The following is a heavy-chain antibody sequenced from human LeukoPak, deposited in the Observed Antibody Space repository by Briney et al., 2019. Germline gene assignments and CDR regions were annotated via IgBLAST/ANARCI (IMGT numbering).Heavy chain of an antibody. V-gene: IGHV3-66*01. CDR1: GFTVSSNY. D-gene: IGHD3-10*01. J-gene: IGHJ3*02. CDR2: IYSGGST. CDR3: ARDQGFGELGAFDI. Sequence: GGSLRLSCAASGFTVSSNYMSWVRQAPGKGLKWVSVIYSGGSTYYADSVKGRFTISRDNSKNTLYLQMNSLRAEDTAVYYCARDQGFGELGAFDIWGQGTMVTVSS.